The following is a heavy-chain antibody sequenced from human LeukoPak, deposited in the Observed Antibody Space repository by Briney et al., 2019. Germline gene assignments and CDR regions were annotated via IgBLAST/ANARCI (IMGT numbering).Heavy chain of an antibody. CDR2: INSDGSST. Sequence: GGSLRLXCAASGFTFSSYWMHWVRQAPGKGLVWVSRINSDGSSTSYADSVKGRFTTSRDNAKNTLYLQMNSLRAEDTAVYYCARDTDYYDSRDAFDIWGQGTMVTVSS. D-gene: IGHD3-22*01. CDR3: ARDTDYYDSRDAFDI. CDR1: GFTFSSYW. J-gene: IGHJ3*02. V-gene: IGHV3-74*01.